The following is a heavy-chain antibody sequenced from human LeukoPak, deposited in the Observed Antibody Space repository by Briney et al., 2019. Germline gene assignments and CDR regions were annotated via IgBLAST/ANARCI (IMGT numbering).Heavy chain of an antibody. J-gene: IGHJ4*02. D-gene: IGHD3-9*01. CDR1: GGSMSSSSYY. CDR2: IYYSGST. V-gene: IGHV4-39*01. CDR3: ARRELYYDILTGYYTALDY. Sequence: SETLSLTCTVSGGSMSSSSYYWGWIRQPPGKGLEWIGSIYYSGSTYYNPSLKSRVTTSVDTSKNQFSLKLSSVTAADTAVYYCARRELYYDILTGYYTALDYWGQGSLVTVSS.